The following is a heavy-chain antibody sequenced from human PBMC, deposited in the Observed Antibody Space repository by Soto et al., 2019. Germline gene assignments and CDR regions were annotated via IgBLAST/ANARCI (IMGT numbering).Heavy chain of an antibody. CDR3: ARAIVVVPAAIGSWWFDP. J-gene: IGHJ5*02. D-gene: IGHD2-2*01. CDR1: GGPIISGGYS. V-gene: IGHV4-31*03. CDR2: IYYTRRT. Sequence: QVQLQESGPGLVKPAQTLSPTCTVSGGPIISGGYSGIWSRPHPGKVLAWIGYIYYTRRTYYNPSLKCRVTISVDTSKNQFSLKLSSVTAADTAVYYCARAIVVVPAAIGSWWFDPWGQGTLVTVSS.